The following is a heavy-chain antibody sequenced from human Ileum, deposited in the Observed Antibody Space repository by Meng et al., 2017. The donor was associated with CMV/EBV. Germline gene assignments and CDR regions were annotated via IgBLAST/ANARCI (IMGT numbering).Heavy chain of an antibody. CDR1: GFTFSNYW. D-gene: IGHD1-26*01. CDR3: ARPYTGASTLPF. CDR2: IYKDGSTT. J-gene: IGHJ4*02. V-gene: IGHV3-74*01. Sequence: ETLSLTCAASGFTFSNYWMHWVRQVPGKGLVWVAHIYKDGSTTNYADSVKGRFTISRDNTDNTLYLQMNSLRAEDTAVYYCARPYTGASTLPFWGQGTLVTVSS.